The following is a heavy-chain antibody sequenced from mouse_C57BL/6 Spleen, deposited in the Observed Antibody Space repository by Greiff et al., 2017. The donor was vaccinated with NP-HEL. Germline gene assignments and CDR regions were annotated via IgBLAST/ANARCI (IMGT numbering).Heavy chain of an antibody. Sequence: EVQLQQSGPELVKPGASVKIPCKASGYTFTDYNMDWVKQSHGKSLEWIGDINPNNGGTIYNQKFKGKATLTVDKSSSTAYMELRSLTSEDTAVYYCARWTTVARYFDVWGTGTTVTVSS. D-gene: IGHD1-1*01. CDR2: INPNNGGT. CDR3: ARWTTVARYFDV. J-gene: IGHJ1*03. CDR1: GYTFTDYN. V-gene: IGHV1-18*01.